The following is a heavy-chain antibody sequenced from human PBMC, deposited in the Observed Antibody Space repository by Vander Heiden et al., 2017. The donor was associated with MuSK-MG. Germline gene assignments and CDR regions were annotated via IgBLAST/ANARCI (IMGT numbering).Heavy chain of an antibody. V-gene: IGHV3-7*01. CDR1: GLTFSSYW. CDR3: ARIQLWSYYFDY. J-gene: IGHJ4*02. Sequence: EVQLVESGGGLVQPGGSLRLSCAASGLTFSSYWMSWVRQAPGKGLEWVANIKQDGSEKYYVDSVKGRFTISRDNAKNSLYLQMNSLRAEDTAVYYCARIQLWSYYFDYWGQGTLVTVSS. D-gene: IGHD5-18*01. CDR2: IKQDGSEK.